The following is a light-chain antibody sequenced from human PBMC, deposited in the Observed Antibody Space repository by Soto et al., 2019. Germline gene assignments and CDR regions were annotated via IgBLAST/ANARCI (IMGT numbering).Light chain of an antibody. CDR2: GAS. J-gene: IGKJ1*01. Sequence: EIVMTQSPATLSVSPGERATLSCRASQNISSNLAWYQQKPGQAPRVLIDGASTRATGIPARVSGSGSGTEFTPTISSLQSEDFAVYDCQHYNNWLWTFVQGTKVEIK. V-gene: IGKV3-15*01. CDR1: QNISSN. CDR3: QHYNNWLWT.